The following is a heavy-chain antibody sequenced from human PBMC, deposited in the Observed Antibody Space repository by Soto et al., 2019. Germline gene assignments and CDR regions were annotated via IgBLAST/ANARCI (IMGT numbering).Heavy chain of an antibody. CDR2: IYPGDSDT. Sequence: GESLKISCKGSGCSFTSYWIGWVRQIPGKGLEWMGIIYPGDSDTRYSPSFQGQVTISADKSISTAYLQWSSLKASDTAMYYCARLITGEYHYMDVWGKGTTVTVSS. J-gene: IGHJ6*03. D-gene: IGHD3-10*01. CDR3: ARLITGEYHYMDV. CDR1: GCSFTSYW. V-gene: IGHV5-51*01.